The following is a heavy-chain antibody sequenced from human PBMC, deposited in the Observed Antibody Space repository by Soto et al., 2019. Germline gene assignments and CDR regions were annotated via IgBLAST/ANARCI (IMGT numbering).Heavy chain of an antibody. V-gene: IGHV3-23*01. CDR2: ISGSGGST. CDR3: AKEITMLVVVIKT. Sequence: EVRLLESGGGLVQPGGSLRLSCAASGFTFSSYAMTWVRQAPGKGLEWVSVISGSGGSTYYADSVKGRFTISRDNSKNMFYLEMNSLRAEDTAAYYCAKEITMLVVVIKTWGQGTLVSVSS. J-gene: IGHJ5*02. D-gene: IGHD3-22*01. CDR1: GFTFSSYA.